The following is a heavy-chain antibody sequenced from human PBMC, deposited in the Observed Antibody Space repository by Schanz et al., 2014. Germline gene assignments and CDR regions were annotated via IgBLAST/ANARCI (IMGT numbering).Heavy chain of an antibody. CDR3: ARGYGDAPTDF. Sequence: QVQLVQSWAEVKGPGASVKVSCKASGYTFTSYGISWVRQAPGQGLEWVGWISPYTGNTHYFDKMEGRVTMTTDTSTSTAYMELRSLRSDDTAVYCCARGYGDAPTDFWGQGTLVTVSS. J-gene: IGHJ4*02. CDR2: ISPYTGNT. D-gene: IGHD4-17*01. CDR1: GYTFTSYG. V-gene: IGHV1-18*01.